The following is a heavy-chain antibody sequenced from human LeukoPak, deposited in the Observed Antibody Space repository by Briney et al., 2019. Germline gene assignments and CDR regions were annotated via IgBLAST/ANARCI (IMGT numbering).Heavy chain of an antibody. CDR1: GGSISSYY. Sequence: SQTLSLTCTVSGGSISSYYWSWIRQPAGKGLEWIGRIYTSGSTNYNPSLKSRVTMSVDTSKNQFSLKLSSVTAADTAVYYCASEQWLRGRGQNHAFDIWGQGTMVTVSS. CDR2: IYTSGST. V-gene: IGHV4-4*07. J-gene: IGHJ3*02. CDR3: ASEQWLRGRGQNHAFDI. D-gene: IGHD6-19*01.